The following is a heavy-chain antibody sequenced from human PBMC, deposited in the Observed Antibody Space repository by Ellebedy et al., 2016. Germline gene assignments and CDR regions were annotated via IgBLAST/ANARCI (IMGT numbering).Heavy chain of an antibody. CDR3: GRVGYSSSLGFDY. CDR1: GFTFSNYG. Sequence: GGSLRLSXAASGFTFSNYGMHWVRQAPGKGLEWVAVIWYDGSNKYYADSVKGRFTISRDSSTLYLQMNGLRAEDTAVYYCGRVGYSSSLGFDYWGQGTLVTVSS. V-gene: IGHV3-33*01. D-gene: IGHD6-13*01. CDR2: IWYDGSNK. J-gene: IGHJ4*02.